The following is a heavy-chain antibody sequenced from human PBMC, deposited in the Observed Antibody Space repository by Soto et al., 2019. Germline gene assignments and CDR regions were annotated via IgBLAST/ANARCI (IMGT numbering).Heavy chain of an antibody. V-gene: IGHV3-33*01. D-gene: IGHD3-10*01. CDR3: ARGPYGGNRGVKIGY. Sequence: QVQLVESGGGVVQPGRSLRLSCAASGFTFSSYGMHWVRQAPGKGLEWVSVIWYDGTNKYYADSVKGRFTISRDNSKNTLYLQMNSMRAEDTAVYYCARGPYGGNRGVKIGYWGQGTLVTVSS. J-gene: IGHJ4*02. CDR1: GFTFSSYG. CDR2: IWYDGTNK.